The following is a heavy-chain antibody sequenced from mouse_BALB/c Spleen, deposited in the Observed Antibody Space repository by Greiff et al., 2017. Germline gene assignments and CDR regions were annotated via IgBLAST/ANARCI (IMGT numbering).Heavy chain of an antibody. CDR2: IYPGDGDT. V-gene: IGHV1-82*01. CDR3: AREGGYYDFDY. J-gene: IGHJ2*01. D-gene: IGHD2-3*01. CDR1: GYAFSSSW. Sequence: QVQLKESGPELVKPGASVKISCKASGYAFSSSWMNWVKQRPGQGLEWIGRIYPGDGDTNYNGKFKGKATLTADKSSSTAYMQLSSLTSVDSAVYFCAREGGYYDFDYWGQGTTLTVSS.